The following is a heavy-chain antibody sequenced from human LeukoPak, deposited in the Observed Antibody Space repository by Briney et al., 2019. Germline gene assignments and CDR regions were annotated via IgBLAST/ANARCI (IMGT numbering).Heavy chain of an antibody. J-gene: IGHJ4*02. CDR3: ARYSSGYYGNRVDY. CDR2: IYYSGST. V-gene: IGHV4-39*01. Sequence: PSETLSLTCTVSGGSISSSSYYWGWIRQPPGKGLEWIGSIYYSGSTYYNPSLKSRVTISVDTSKNQFSLKLSSVTAADTAVYYCARYSSGYYGNRVDYWGQGTLVTVSS. D-gene: IGHD3-22*01. CDR1: GGSISSSSYY.